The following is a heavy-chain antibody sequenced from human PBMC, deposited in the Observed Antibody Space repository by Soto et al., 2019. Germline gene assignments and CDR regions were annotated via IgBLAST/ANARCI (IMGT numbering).Heavy chain of an antibody. CDR1: GGSFSGYD. CDR2: INHSGST. J-gene: IGHJ4*02. CDR3: ARISRELIDY. D-gene: IGHD1-7*01. Sequence: PSETLCLTCAVYGGSFSGYDWSWIRQPPGKGLEWIGEINHSGSTNYNPSLKSRVTISVDTSKNQFSLKLSSVTAADTAVYYCARISRELIDYWGQGTLVTVSS. V-gene: IGHV4-34*01.